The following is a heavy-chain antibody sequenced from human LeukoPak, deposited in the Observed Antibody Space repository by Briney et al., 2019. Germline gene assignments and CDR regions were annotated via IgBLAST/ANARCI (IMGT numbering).Heavy chain of an antibody. J-gene: IGHJ5*02. CDR3: ARGQLRFLEWLSDNWFDP. V-gene: IGHV4-59*01. CDR2: IYYSGST. D-gene: IGHD3-3*01. CDR1: GGSISSYY. Sequence: SETLSLTCTVSGGSISSYYWSWIRQPPGKGLEWIGYIYYSGSTNYNPSLKSRVTISVDTSKNRFSLKLSSVTAADTAVYYCARGQLRFLEWLSDNWFDPWGQGTLVTVSS.